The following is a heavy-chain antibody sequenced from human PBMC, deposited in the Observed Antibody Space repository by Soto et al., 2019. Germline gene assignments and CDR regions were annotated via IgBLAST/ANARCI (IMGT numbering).Heavy chain of an antibody. CDR2: IIPMFGTP. V-gene: IGHV1-69*01. J-gene: IGHJ4*02. CDR3: ARDRDQPPVGFYFDS. Sequence: QVQLVQSGAEVKKPGPSGKGSCKASGDAFTNYIFDWVRQAPGQGLEWMGAIIPMFGTPKYAQTFQDRVTISADVSTGTAYLELTSLRFDDTAVYYCARDRDQPPVGFYFDSWGEGTRVTVSS. D-gene: IGHD1-26*01. CDR1: GDAFTNYI.